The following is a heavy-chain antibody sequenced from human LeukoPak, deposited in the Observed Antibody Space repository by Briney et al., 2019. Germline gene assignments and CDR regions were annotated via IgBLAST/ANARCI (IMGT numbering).Heavy chain of an antibody. CDR3: ARRQYYDSSGYYIDY. D-gene: IGHD3-22*01. Sequence: PGGSLRLSCAASGFTFSNYNMNWVRQAPGKGLEWVSYISTTGSTVYYEDSVNGRFTISRDNAKNSLYLQMNSLRAEDTAVYYCARRQYYDSSGYYIDYWGQGTLVTVSS. CDR2: ISTTGSTV. CDR1: GFTFSNYN. J-gene: IGHJ4*02. V-gene: IGHV3-48*01.